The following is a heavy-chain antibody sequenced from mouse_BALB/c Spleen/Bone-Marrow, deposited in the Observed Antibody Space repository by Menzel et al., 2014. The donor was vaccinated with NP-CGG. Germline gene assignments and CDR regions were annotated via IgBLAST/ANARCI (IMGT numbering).Heavy chain of an antibody. J-gene: IGHJ2*01. CDR3: ARYYGSTYGYYFDY. CDR1: GDSITSGY. V-gene: IGHV3-8*02. D-gene: IGHD1-1*01. Sequence: EVKLMESGPSLVKPSRTPSLTCSVTGDSITSGYWNWIRKFPGNKLEYMGYISYSGSTYYNPSLKSRISITRDTSKNQYYLQLNSVTTEDTATYYCARYYGSTYGYYFDYWGQGTTLTVSS. CDR2: ISYSGST.